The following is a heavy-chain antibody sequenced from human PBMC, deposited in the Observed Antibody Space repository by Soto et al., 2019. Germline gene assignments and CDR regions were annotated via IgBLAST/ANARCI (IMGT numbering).Heavy chain of an antibody. CDR2: IYYSGRT. CDR1: GASVSSASYY. Sequence: SETLSLTCTVSGASVSSASYYWSWIRQPPGKGLEWIGYIYYSGRTDYNPSLESRVTISLDTSKNQFSLKLSSVTAADTAMYYCARRTKIDYYDSSGPPGRAFDIWGQGTMVTVSS. CDR3: ARRTKIDYYDSSGPPGRAFDI. V-gene: IGHV4-61*01. J-gene: IGHJ3*02. D-gene: IGHD3-22*01.